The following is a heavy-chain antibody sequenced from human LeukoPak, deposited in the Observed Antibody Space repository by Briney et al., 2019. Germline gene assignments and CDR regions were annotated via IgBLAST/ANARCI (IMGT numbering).Heavy chain of an antibody. CDR1: GFTFSSYW. CDR3: ARDRSSLGLWFGELRN. D-gene: IGHD3-10*01. Sequence: PGGSLRLSCAASGFTFSSYWKHWVRQAPGKGLVWVSRIYSDGSSTNYADSVKGRFTISRDNAKNTLYLQINSLRAEDTAVYYCARDRSSLGLWFGELRNWGQGTLVTVSS. V-gene: IGHV3-74*01. CDR2: IYSDGSST. J-gene: IGHJ4*02.